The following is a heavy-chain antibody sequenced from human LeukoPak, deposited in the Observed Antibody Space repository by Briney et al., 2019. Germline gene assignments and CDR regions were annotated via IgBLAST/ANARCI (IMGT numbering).Heavy chain of an antibody. J-gene: IGHJ4*02. D-gene: IGHD1-26*01. CDR3: ARGRAVGATTMGDY. Sequence: ASVKVSCKASGYTFTGYYMHWVRQAPGQGLEWMGWINPNSGGTNYAQKFQGRATMTRDTSISTAYMELSRLRSDDTAVYYCARGRAVGATTMGDYWGQGTLVTVSS. CDR1: GYTFTGYY. V-gene: IGHV1-2*02. CDR2: INPNSGGT.